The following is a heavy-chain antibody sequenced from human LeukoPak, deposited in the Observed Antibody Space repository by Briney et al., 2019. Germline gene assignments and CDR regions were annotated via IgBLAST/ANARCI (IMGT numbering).Heavy chain of an antibody. J-gene: IGHJ6*02. Sequence: GGSLRLSCVASGFTYRSQAMAWVRQAPGKGLEWVSHISASGGSTLYADSVKGRFTISRDNSKNTVYLQINGLRVDDTAVYFCAKDAHFYGLDVWGQGTTVAVSS. V-gene: IGHV3-23*01. CDR3: AKDAHFYGLDV. CDR1: GFTYRSQA. CDR2: ISASGGST.